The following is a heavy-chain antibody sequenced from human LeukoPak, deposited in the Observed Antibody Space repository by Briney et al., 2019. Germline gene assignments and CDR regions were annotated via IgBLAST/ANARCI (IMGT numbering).Heavy chain of an antibody. J-gene: IGHJ4*02. CDR1: GFTFSSHG. Sequence: PGGSLRLSCAASGFTFSSHGMSWVRQAPGKGLEWVSSITSGSTYTYYADSVKGRFTISRDNAKNSLYLQMNSLRAEDTAVYYCASAYDFWSGYWTKYYFDYWGQGTLVTVSS. CDR2: ITSGSTYT. CDR3: ASAYDFWSGYWTKYYFDY. V-gene: IGHV3-21*01. D-gene: IGHD3-3*01.